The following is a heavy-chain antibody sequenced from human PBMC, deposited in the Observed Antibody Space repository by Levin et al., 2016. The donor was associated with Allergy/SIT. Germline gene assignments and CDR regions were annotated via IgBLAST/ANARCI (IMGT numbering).Heavy chain of an antibody. CDR2: IYTSGST. CDR1: GGSISSGSYY. V-gene: IGHV4-61*02. J-gene: IGHJ5*02. Sequence: SETLSLTCTVSGGSISSGSYYWSWIRQPAGKGLEWIGRIYTSGSTNYNPSLKSRVTISVDTSKNQFSLKLSSVTAADTAVYYCARDTTMDNWFDPVGPGNPGHRLL. CDR3: ARDTTMDNWFDP. D-gene: IGHD5-24*01.